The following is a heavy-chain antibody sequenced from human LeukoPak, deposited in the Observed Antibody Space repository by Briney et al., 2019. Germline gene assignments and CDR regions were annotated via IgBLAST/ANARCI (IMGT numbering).Heavy chain of an antibody. CDR2: INSDGSST. V-gene: IGHV3-74*01. D-gene: IGHD6-13*01. CDR3: ARESGSWSPWYYYYMDV. CDR1: GFTFSSYW. J-gene: IGHJ6*03. Sequence: PGGSLRLSCAASGFTFSSYWMHWVRQAPGKGLVWVSRINSDGSSTSYADSVKGRFTISRDNAKNTLYLQMNSLRAEDTAVHYCARESGSWSPWYYYYMDVWGKGTTVTISS.